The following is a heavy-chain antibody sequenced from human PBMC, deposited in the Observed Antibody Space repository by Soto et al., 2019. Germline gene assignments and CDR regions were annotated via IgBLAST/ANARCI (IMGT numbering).Heavy chain of an antibody. CDR1: GYSFTTYG. CDR3: AREGPPPSSHSGRDV. V-gene: IGHV1-18*01. Sequence: QVQLVQSGGEVKKPGASVKVSCKTSGYSFTTYGISWVRQAPGQGLEWMGWISAYNGNTNYAQKLQGRVIMTTDTSTSTAYMERRSLRSDDTAVYYCAREGPPPSSHSGRDVWGQGSTVTVSS. CDR2: ISAYNGNT. J-gene: IGHJ6*02.